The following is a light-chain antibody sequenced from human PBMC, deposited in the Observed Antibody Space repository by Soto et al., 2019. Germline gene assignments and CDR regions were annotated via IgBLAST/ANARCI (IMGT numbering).Light chain of an antibody. CDR2: HAS. CDR1: RDIGDW. Sequence: IQMTQSPSTVSASVGDRINISCRAARDIGDWLAWYQQRPGEAPKLLIYHASTLHSGVPPRFSGTRSGTIFTRTVSALQPEDFAAYYCQQGKTFPYTFGHGTRLET. V-gene: IGKV1-12*01. J-gene: IGKJ2*01. CDR3: QQGKTFPYT.